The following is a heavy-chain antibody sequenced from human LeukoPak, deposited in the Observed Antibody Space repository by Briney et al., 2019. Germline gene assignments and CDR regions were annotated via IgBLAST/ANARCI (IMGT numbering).Heavy chain of an antibody. J-gene: IGHJ3*01. V-gene: IGHV3-53*01. CDR1: GFTFSSYE. CDR2: IYNDGST. D-gene: IGHD3-16*02. Sequence: GGSLRLSCAASGFTFSSYEMNWVRQGPGKGLEWVALIYNDGSTNYTDSVKGRFTISRDTSRNTLFLQMNSLRVEDSAMYYCVKRLTLGDLSIKGAFALWGQGTLVTVAS. CDR3: VKRLTLGDLSIKGAFAL.